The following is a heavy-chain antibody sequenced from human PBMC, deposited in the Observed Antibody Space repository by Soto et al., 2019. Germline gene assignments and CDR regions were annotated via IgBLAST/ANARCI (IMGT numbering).Heavy chain of an antibody. V-gene: IGHV1-18*01. D-gene: IGHD6-6*01. CDR1: GYTFTSYG. J-gene: IGHJ6*02. Sequence: QVQLVQSGAEVKKPGASVKVSCKASGYTFTSYGISWVRQAPGQGLEWMGWISAYNGNTNYAQKLQGRVTMTTDTSTSTAYMELRSLRSDDTAVYYCARDTPYSSSADYYYYYGMDVWGQGTTVTVSS. CDR3: ARDTPYSSSADYYYYYGMDV. CDR2: ISAYNGNT.